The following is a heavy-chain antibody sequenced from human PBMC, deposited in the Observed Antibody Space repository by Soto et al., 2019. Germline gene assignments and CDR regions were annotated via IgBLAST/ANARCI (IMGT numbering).Heavy chain of an antibody. CDR3: ARGVTMVRGVISGY. CDR1: GYTFTSYD. CDR2: MNPNSGNT. J-gene: IGHJ4*02. Sequence: QVQLVQSGAEVKKPGASVKVSCKASGYTFTSYDINWVRQATGQGLEWMGWMNPNSGNTGYAQKFQGRVTMTRNTSISTAYMELSSLRSEDTAVYYGARGVTMVRGVISGYWGQGTLVTVSS. V-gene: IGHV1-8*01. D-gene: IGHD3-10*01.